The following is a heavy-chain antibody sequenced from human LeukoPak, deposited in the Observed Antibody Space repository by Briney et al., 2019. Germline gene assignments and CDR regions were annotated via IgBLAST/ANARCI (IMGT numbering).Heavy chain of an antibody. J-gene: IGHJ4*02. D-gene: IGHD3-9*01. CDR2: ISSSSSYI. CDR3: ARSEDYDILTGYAADFDY. V-gene: IGHV3-21*01. Sequence: GGSLRLSCATSGFTFSSYSMNWVRQAPGKGLEWVSSISSSSSYIYYADSVKGRFTISRDNAKNSLYLQMNSLRAEDTAVYYCARSEDYDILTGYAADFDYWGQGTLVTVSS. CDR1: GFTFSSYS.